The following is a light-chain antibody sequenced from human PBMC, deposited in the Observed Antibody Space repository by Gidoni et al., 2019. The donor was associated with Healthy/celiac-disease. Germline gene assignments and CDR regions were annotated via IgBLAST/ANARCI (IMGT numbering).Light chain of an antibody. CDR2: KAS. V-gene: IGKV1-5*03. Sequence: DIQRTQAPSTLSASVGDRVTITCRASQSISSWLAWYQQKPGNAPKLLIYKASSLESGVPSRFSGSGSGTEFTLTISSLQPDDFATYYCQQYNSYSWTFGQGTKVEIK. J-gene: IGKJ1*01. CDR3: QQYNSYSWT. CDR1: QSISSW.